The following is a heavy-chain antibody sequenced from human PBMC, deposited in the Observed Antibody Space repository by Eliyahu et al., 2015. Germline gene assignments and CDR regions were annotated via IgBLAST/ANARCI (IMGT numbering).Heavy chain of an antibody. Sequence: QVQLQQWGAGLLXPSXTLSLTCGVFGGSXSGYYWSWIRQSPGKGLEWIAEINDSGSSNFNPSLKSRVAVSGDTSKKQFSLNLTSVTAADTAVYYCARFSAYSSFDSWGQGALVTVSA. V-gene: IGHV4-34*01. CDR3: ARFSAYSSFDS. D-gene: IGHD6-25*01. J-gene: IGHJ4*02. CDR1: GGSXSGYY. CDR2: INDSGSS.